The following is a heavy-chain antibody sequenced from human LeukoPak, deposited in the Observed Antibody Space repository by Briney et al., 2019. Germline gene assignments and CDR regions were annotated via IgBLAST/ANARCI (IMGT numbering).Heavy chain of an antibody. D-gene: IGHD1-26*01. CDR1: DVSINDYW. Sequence: SETLSLTCTVSDVSINDYWWTWIRQPAGKGLEWIGQIYASEGPKYNPSLESRVTMSIDTPKKQFSLHLSFVTVADTGVYFCARRASSTYWSFDSWGQGTQVTVSS. CDR2: IYASEGP. J-gene: IGHJ4*02. CDR3: ARRASSTYWSFDS. V-gene: IGHV4-4*07.